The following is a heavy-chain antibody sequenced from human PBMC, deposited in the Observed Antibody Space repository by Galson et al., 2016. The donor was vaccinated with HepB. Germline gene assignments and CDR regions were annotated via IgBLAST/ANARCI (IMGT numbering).Heavy chain of an antibody. CDR2: DSMDGRRK. Sequence: SLRLSCAASGFTFSGYGMHWVRQAPGKGLEWVSADSMDGRRKFFADSVKGRFTISRDNSNNTLFLQMSSLRVDDTAVYFCAKRHGYCPLVGCPVDYWGQGTLVSVSS. D-gene: IGHD2-15*01. J-gene: IGHJ4*02. CDR1: GFTFSGYG. V-gene: IGHV3-30*18. CDR3: AKRHGYCPLVGCPVDY.